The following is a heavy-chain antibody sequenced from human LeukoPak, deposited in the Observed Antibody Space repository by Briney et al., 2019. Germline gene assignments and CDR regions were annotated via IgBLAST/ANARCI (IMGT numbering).Heavy chain of an antibody. Sequence: GASVKVSCKASGYTFTGYYMHWVRQAPGQGLEWMGWINPNSGGTNYAQKFQGRVTMTRDTSISTAYMELSRLRSDDTAVYYCERDRRDMIVVVSWFDPWGQGTLVTVSS. CDR1: GYTFTGYY. V-gene: IGHV1-2*02. D-gene: IGHD3-22*01. J-gene: IGHJ5*02. CDR3: ERDRRDMIVVVSWFDP. CDR2: INPNSGGT.